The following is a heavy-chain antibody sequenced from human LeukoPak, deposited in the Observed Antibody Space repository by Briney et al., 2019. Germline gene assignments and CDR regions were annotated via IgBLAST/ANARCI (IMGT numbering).Heavy chain of an antibody. Sequence: GGSLRLSCAASGFTFSSYDMHWVRQATGKGLEWVSAIGTAGDTYYPGSVKGRFTISRENAKNSLYLQMNSLRAGDTAVYYCARVSIAAAVTPYYFDYWGQGTLVTVSS. V-gene: IGHV3-13*01. D-gene: IGHD6-13*01. CDR3: ARVSIAAAVTPYYFDY. CDR1: GFTFSSYD. CDR2: IGTAGDT. J-gene: IGHJ4*02.